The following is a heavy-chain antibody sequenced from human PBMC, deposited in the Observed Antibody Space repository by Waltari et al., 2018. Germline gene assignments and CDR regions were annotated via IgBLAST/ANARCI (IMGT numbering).Heavy chain of an antibody. CDR3: VRGPRVAAAGLDY. J-gene: IGHJ4*02. V-gene: IGHV1-69-2*01. Sequence: EAQLVQSGAEVKKPGATVKISCKGSRYTFTDYYIHWVQQAPEKGLDWMGLVDPEEGRTVNAEKFQGRVTISADTSTDTTHMELSSLRSEDTAVYYCVRGPRVAAAGLDYWGLGTLVTVSS. CDR1: RYTFTDYY. CDR2: VDPEEGRT. D-gene: IGHD6-13*01.